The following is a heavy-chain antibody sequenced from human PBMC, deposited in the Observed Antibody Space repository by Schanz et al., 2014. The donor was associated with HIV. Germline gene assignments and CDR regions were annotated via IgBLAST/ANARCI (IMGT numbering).Heavy chain of an antibody. Sequence: EVQLLESGGGLVQPGGSLRLSCTVSGFTFSRSAMTWVRQAPGKGLEWVSAISGGSTYYADSVKGRFTISRDNSKNTLYLQINSLRPEDTAVYYCASTVYPYSSSSDYYYGMDVWGQGTTVTVSS. CDR1: GFTFSRSA. V-gene: IGHV3-23*01. J-gene: IGHJ6*02. CDR2: ISGGST. CDR3: ASTVYPYSSSSDYYYGMDV. D-gene: IGHD6-6*01.